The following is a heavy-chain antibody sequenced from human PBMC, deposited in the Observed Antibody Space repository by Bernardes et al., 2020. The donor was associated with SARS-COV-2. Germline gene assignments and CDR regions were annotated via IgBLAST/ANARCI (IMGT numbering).Heavy chain of an antibody. CDR1: GGSVNIGSDY. D-gene: IGHD3-22*01. CDR2: TYTSGST. Sequence: SQTLSLTCTVSGGSVNIGSDYWNWVRQPAGKGLEWIWRTYTSGSTKYNPPLHSRVIISIDRSMNQFSLKLSSVTAADTAGYDCARTKVYYDSNGQPADYFGYYGQGALGTVSS. V-gene: IGHV4-61*02. J-gene: IGHJ4*01. CDR3: ARTKVYYDSNGQPADYFGY.